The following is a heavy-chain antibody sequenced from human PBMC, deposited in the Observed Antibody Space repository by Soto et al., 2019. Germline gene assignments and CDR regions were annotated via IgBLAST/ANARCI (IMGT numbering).Heavy chain of an antibody. J-gene: IGHJ4*02. CDR1: GFTFSSYG. CDR3: ARQPTRSYFDY. CDR2: ITYDGSNK. D-gene: IGHD6-13*01. V-gene: IGHV3-30*03. Sequence: QPGGSLRLSCAASGFTFSSYGMHWDRQAPGKGLEWVGVITYDGSNKYYADSVKGRFTISRDNSKNTLYLQMNSLRAEDTAVYYCARQPTRSYFDYWGQGTLVTVSS.